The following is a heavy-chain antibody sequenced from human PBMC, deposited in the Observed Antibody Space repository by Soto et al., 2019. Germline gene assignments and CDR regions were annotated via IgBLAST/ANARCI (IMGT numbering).Heavy chain of an antibody. V-gene: IGHV3-23*01. J-gene: IGHJ6*02. Sequence: EVQLLESGGGLVQPGGSLRLSCAASRFTFSNYAMSWVRQAPGKGLEWVSGISSTGGSTYYADSVKGRFTISRDNSKNTLDLQMSSLRAEDTAIYYCARAHDYDFWIGFLVYGLDGWGQGTTVTVSS. CDR1: RFTFSNYA. D-gene: IGHD3-3*01. CDR2: ISSTGGST. CDR3: ARAHDYDFWIGFLVYGLDG.